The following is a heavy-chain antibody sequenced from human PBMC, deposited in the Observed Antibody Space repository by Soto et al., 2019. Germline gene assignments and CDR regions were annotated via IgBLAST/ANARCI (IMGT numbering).Heavy chain of an antibody. CDR1: GFTFSTYA. J-gene: IGHJ4*02. CDR3: AQDRPRRTSGYFFEY. CDR2: VSASGLNT. Sequence: EVQLLESGGKLVQPGGSLTLSCAASGFTFSTYAMAWVRQAPGKGLEWVSGVSASGLNTDYADPVKGRFYISRDNSKNKVSLHMISLRAADTALYYCAQDRPRRTSGYFFEYWGQGTPVTVSS. V-gene: IGHV3-23*01. D-gene: IGHD1-1*01.